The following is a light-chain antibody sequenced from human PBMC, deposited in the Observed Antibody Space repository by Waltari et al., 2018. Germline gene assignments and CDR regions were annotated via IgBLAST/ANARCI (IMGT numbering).Light chain of an antibody. CDR3: QQYSSFST. CDR1: QSVGTW. V-gene: IGKV1-5*03. CDR2: MAS. J-gene: IGKJ2*01. Sequence: DIQMTQSPFTLSASVGDRVTISCRASQSVGTWLAWYQQKPGKAPKLLIYMASSLESGVPSRFSGSGSGTEFTLTISSLQPDDFATYSCQQYSSFSTFGQGTKV.